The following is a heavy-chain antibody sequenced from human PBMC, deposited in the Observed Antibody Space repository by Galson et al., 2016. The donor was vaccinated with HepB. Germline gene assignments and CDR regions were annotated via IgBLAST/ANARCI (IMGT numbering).Heavy chain of an antibody. Sequence: LRLSCAVSGFTFSSYWMIWVRQAPGKGLEWVANINQDGNDRYYVDSVKGRFTISRGNAKNSLYLQMNSLRAEDTAVYYCARSTSGFDYWGQGTLVTVSS. CDR2: INQDGNDR. CDR3: ARSTSGFDY. J-gene: IGHJ4*02. CDR1: GFTFSSYW. V-gene: IGHV3-7*03. D-gene: IGHD3-10*01.